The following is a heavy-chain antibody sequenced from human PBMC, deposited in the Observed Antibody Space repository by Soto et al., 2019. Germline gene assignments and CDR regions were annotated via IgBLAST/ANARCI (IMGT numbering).Heavy chain of an antibody. CDR1: GGTFSSYA. Sequence: SVKVSCKASGGTFSSYAISWVRQAPGQGLEWMGGIIPIFGTANYAQKFQGRVTITADESTSTAYMELSSLRSEDTAVYYYARGFGSGSYYNVLYYYYGMDVWGQGTTVTVSS. CDR3: ARGFGSGSYYNVLYYYYGMDV. V-gene: IGHV1-69*13. J-gene: IGHJ6*02. D-gene: IGHD3-10*01. CDR2: IIPIFGTA.